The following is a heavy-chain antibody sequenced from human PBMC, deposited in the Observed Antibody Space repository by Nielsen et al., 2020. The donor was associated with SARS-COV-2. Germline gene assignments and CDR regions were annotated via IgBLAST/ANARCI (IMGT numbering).Heavy chain of an antibody. CDR3: ARDHRGSGITIFGVLTPDWFDP. Sequence: ASVKVSCKASGYTLSDYYIHWVRQAPGHGLEWMGIINPSGGNTGYAQKFQGRVTMTRDTSTSTAYMELSSLRSEDTAVYYCARDHRGSGITIFGVLTPDWFDPWGQGTLVTVSS. J-gene: IGHJ5*02. D-gene: IGHD3-3*01. CDR1: GYTLSDYY. V-gene: IGHV1-46*01. CDR2: INPSGGNT.